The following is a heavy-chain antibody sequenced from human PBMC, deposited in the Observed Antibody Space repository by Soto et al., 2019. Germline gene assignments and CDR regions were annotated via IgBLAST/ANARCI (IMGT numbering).Heavy chain of an antibody. J-gene: IGHJ3*02. CDR1: GFIFSNYA. Sequence: QVQLVESGGGVVQPGRSLRLSCAASGFIFSNYAMHWVRQAPGKGLEWVAFISYDGTNKCYADSVKGRFTISRDNSKNTLYLQMNSLRPEDTAVYYCAKESDAFDIWGQGTMVTVSS. CDR2: ISYDGTNK. V-gene: IGHV3-30*18. CDR3: AKESDAFDI.